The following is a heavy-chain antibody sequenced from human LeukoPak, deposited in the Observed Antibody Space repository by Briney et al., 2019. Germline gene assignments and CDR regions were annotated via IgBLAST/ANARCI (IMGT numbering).Heavy chain of an antibody. Sequence: GASVKVSCKASGYTFTSYDINWVRQATGQGLEWMGWMNPNSGNTGYAQKFQGGVTMTRNTSISTAYMELSSLRSEDTAVYYCARDWELLRFQHWGQGTLVTVSS. CDR1: GYTFTSYD. V-gene: IGHV1-8*01. D-gene: IGHD1-26*01. CDR3: ARDWELLRFQH. J-gene: IGHJ1*01. CDR2: MNPNSGNT.